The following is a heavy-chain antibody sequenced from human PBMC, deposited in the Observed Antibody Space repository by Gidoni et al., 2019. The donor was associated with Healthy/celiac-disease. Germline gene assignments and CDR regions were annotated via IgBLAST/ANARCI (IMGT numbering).Heavy chain of an antibody. D-gene: IGHD2-15*01. CDR2: IYYSGST. J-gene: IGHJ4*02. V-gene: IGHV4-39*01. Sequence: QLQLQESGPGLVKPSETLSLTCTVSGGPISSSSYYWGWIRQPPGKGLEWIGSIYYSGSTYYNPSLKSRVTISVDTSKNQFSLKLSSVTAADTAVYYCARRRGSGGSRNYFDYWGQGTLVTVSS. CDR3: ARRRGSGGSRNYFDY. CDR1: GGPISSSSYY.